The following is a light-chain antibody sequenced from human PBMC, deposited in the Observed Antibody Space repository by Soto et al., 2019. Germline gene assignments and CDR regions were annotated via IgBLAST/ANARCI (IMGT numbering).Light chain of an antibody. CDR3: SSYTSSSPYV. V-gene: IGLV2-14*01. CDR1: SSDIGGYTF. J-gene: IGLJ1*01. Sequence: QSALTQPASVSGSPGQSITISCTGTSSDIGGYTFVSWYQQHPGKAPKLMIYEVSNRPSGVSNRFSGSKSGNTASLTISGLQAEDEADYFCSSYTSSSPYVFGTGTQLTVL. CDR2: EVS.